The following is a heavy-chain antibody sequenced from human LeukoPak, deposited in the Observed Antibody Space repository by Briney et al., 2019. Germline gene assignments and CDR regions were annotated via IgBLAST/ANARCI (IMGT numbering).Heavy chain of an antibody. J-gene: IGHJ4*02. D-gene: IGHD6-19*01. CDR2: INQSGST. Sequence: SETLSLTCAVYGGSFSGNYWSWTRQPPGKGLEWIGEINQSGSTNYNPSLKSRVTISVDTSKNQFSLRLSSVTAADTAVYYCARGDSSGWPFDYWGQGTLVIVSS. CDR3: ARGDSSGWPFDY. CDR1: GGSFSGNY. V-gene: IGHV4-34*01.